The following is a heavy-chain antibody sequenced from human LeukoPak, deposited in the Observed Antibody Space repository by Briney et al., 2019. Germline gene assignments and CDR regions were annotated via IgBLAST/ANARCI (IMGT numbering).Heavy chain of an antibody. Sequence: GGSLRLSCAASGFTFSSYSMNWVRKAPGKGLEWVSSISSSSSYIYYADSVKGRFTISRDNAKNSLYLQMNSLRAEDTAVYYCARVVDTAMAKYEYYFDYWGQGTLATVSS. CDR1: GFTFSSYS. CDR3: ARVVDTAMAKYEYYFDY. D-gene: IGHD5-18*01. V-gene: IGHV3-21*01. CDR2: ISSSSSYI. J-gene: IGHJ4*02.